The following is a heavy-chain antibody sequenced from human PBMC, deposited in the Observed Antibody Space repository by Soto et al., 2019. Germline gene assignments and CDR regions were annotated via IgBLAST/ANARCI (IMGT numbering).Heavy chain of an antibody. CDR3: ARVFYSVAGTGGLDY. V-gene: IGHV3-48*02. CDR2: ISSSSSTI. D-gene: IGHD6-19*01. CDR1: GFTFSSYS. J-gene: IGHJ4*02. Sequence: EVQLVESGGGLVQPGGSLRLSCAASGFTFSSYSMNWVRQAPGKGLEWVSYISSSSSTIYYADSVKGRFTISRDNAKNSLYLQMNSLRDEDTAVYYCARVFYSVAGTGGLDYWGQGTLVPVSS.